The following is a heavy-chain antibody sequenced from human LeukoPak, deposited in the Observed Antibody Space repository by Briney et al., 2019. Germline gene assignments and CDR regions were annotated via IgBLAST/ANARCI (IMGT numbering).Heavy chain of an antibody. D-gene: IGHD4-17*01. CDR2: IYYSGST. V-gene: IGHV4-61*05. CDR3: ARGGDYGDNWFDP. CDR1: GGSIRSSYYY. J-gene: IGHJ5*02. Sequence: PSETLSLTCTVSGGSIRSSYYYWGWIRQPPGKGLEWIGYIYYSGSTNYNPSLKSRVTISVDTSKNQFSLKLSSVTAADTAVYYCARGGDYGDNWFDPRGQGTLVTVSS.